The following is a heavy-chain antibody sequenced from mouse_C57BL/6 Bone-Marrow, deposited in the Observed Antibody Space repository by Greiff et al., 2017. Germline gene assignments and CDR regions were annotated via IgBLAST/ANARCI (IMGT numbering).Heavy chain of an antibody. J-gene: IGHJ3*01. D-gene: IGHD6-2*01. CDR2: INPNYGTT. V-gene: IGHV1-39*01. Sequence: VQLQQSGPELVKPGASVKISCKASGYSFTDYNMNWVQQSNGKSLEWIGVINPNYGTTNYNQKFKGKATMAVDQSSSTAYLQLNSLTSEDSAVYYCARSSCFSFANWGQGTLVTVSA. CDR1: GYSFTDYN. CDR3: ARSSCFSFAN.